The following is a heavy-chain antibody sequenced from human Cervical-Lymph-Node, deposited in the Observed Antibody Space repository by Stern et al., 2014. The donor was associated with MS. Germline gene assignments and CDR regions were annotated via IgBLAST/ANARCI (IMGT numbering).Heavy chain of an antibody. CDR1: GYSFSSYW. V-gene: IGHV5-51*01. Sequence: EVQLEESGAEVKKPGESLKIACKGSGYSFSSYWIAWVRQMPGKGLEWMGMIFPSDSATRYSPSFEGQVTISVDKSTSTAYLHWSSLKASDTARYYCGREVAMTAGLLGFWGQGTQVIVS. CDR3: GREVAMTAGLLGF. CDR2: IFPSDSAT. D-gene: IGHD3-22*01. J-gene: IGHJ4*02.